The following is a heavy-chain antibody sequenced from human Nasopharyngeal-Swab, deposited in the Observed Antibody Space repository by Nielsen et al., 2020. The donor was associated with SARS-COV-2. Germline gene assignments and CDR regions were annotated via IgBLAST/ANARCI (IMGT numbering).Heavy chain of an antibody. CDR3: ARVEGGFYRPYYYGMDV. Sequence: RQAPGKGLEWIGYIYYSGSTNYNPSLKSRVTISVATSKNQFSLKLSSVTAADTAVYYCARVEGGFYRPYYYGMDVWGQGTTVTVSS. CDR2: IYYSGST. D-gene: IGHD3-16*01. J-gene: IGHJ6*02. V-gene: IGHV4-59*01.